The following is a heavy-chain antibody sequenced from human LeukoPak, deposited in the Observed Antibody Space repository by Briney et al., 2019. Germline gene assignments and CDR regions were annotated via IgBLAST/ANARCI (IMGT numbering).Heavy chain of an antibody. V-gene: IGHV3-30*18. Sequence: GGSLRLSCAASGFTFSSYGMHWVCQAPGKGLECVAVISYDGSNKYYADSVKGRFTISRDNSKNTLYLQMNSLRAEDTAVYYCAKDLRITIFGVPWFDPWGQGTLVTVSS. J-gene: IGHJ5*02. D-gene: IGHD3-3*01. CDR2: ISYDGSNK. CDR3: AKDLRITIFGVPWFDP. CDR1: GFTFSSYG.